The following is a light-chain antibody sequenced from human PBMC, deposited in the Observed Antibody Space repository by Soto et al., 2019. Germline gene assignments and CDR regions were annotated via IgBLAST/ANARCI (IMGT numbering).Light chain of an antibody. J-gene: IGKJ1*01. CDR1: QSFSTSF. CDR2: DTS. Sequence: EIVLTQSPGTLSLSPGERATLSCRASQSFSTSFLAWYQQKPGQTPRLLLYDTSSRATGIPDRFSGSGSGTDFTLTISRLEPEDFAVYYCQHYGASPTFGQGTKVEIK. V-gene: IGKV3-20*01. CDR3: QHYGASPT.